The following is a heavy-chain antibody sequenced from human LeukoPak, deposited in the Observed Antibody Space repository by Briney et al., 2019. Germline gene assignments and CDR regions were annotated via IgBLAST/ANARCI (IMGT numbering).Heavy chain of an antibody. V-gene: IGHV3-30*18. J-gene: IGHJ3*02. CDR3: AKEQDDSSGLDAFDI. CDR1: GFTFSSYG. CDR2: ISYDGSNK. D-gene: IGHD3-22*01. Sequence: GGSLRLSCAASGFTFSSYGMHWVRQAPGKGLEWVAVISYDGSNKYYADSVKGRFTISRDNSKNTPYLQMNSLRAEDTAVYYCAKEQDDSSGLDAFDIWGQGTMVTVSS.